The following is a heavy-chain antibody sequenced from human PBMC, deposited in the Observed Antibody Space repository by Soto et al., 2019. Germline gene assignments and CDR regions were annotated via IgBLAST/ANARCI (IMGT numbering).Heavy chain of an antibody. D-gene: IGHD5-18*01. Sequence: QVQLQESGPGLVKPSETLSLTCTVSGGSISSYYWSWIRQPPGKGLEWIGYIYYSGSTNYNPSLKSRVTISVDTSKNQFSLKLSSVTAADTAVYYCARGSTAMAAFDYWGQGTLVTVSS. V-gene: IGHV4-59*01. CDR3: ARGSTAMAAFDY. CDR1: GGSISSYY. J-gene: IGHJ4*02. CDR2: IYYSGST.